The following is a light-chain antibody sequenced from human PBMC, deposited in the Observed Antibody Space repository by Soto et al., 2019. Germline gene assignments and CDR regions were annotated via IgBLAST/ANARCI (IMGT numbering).Light chain of an antibody. CDR2: DVS. Sequence: QSVLTQPASVSGSPGQSITISCTGTSSDVGGYNYVSWYQQHPGKAPKLMIYDVSNRPSGVSNRFSGSKSGNTASLTISGLQAEDEADYYCSSRRVFGGWTKLTVL. CDR3: SSRRV. CDR1: SSDVGGYNY. V-gene: IGLV2-14*01. J-gene: IGLJ2*01.